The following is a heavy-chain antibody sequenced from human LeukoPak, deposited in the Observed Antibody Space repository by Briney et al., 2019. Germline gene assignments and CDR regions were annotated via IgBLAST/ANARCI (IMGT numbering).Heavy chain of an antibody. V-gene: IGHV3-64*01. D-gene: IGHD3-3*01. CDR3: ARGGYYDFWSGTFDY. J-gene: IGHJ4*02. Sequence: GGSLRLSCAASGFTFSGYAMHWVRQAPGKGLEYVSRISSNGGSTYYANSVNGRFTISRDNSKNTLYLQMGSLRAADMAVYYCARGGYYDFWSGTFDYWGQGTLVTVSS. CDR2: ISSNGGST. CDR1: GFTFSGYA.